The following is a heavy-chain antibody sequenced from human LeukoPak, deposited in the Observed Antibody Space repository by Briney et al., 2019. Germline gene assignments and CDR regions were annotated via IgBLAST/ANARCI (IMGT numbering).Heavy chain of an antibody. CDR2: IYYSGST. CDR3: ARQQGKTMIVVVITRGHPPHFDY. J-gene: IGHJ4*02. CDR1: GGSISSSSYY. V-gene: IGHV4-39*01. Sequence: PSETLSLTCTVSGGSISSSSYYWGWIRQPPGKGLEWIGSIYYSGSTYYNPSLKSRVTISVDTSKNRFSLKLSSVTAADTAVYYCARQQGKTMIVVVITRGHPPHFDYWGQGTLVTVSS. D-gene: IGHD3-22*01.